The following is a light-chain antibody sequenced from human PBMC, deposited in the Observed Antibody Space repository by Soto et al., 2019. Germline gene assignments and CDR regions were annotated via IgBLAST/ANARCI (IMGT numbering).Light chain of an antibody. CDR1: HDISNY. CDR2: DAS. Sequence: DIQLTQSPSSLSGSLGDSVTITCQASHDISNYLNWYQHKPGKAPKLLIYDASNLEARVPSRFSGSGSGTDFVFTISSLQPEDIATYYCQQYDNLLLSFGGGTTVEMK. CDR3: QQYDNLLLS. V-gene: IGKV1-33*01. J-gene: IGKJ4*01.